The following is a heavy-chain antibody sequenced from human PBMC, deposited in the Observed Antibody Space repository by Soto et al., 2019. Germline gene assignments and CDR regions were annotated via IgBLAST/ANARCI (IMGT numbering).Heavy chain of an antibody. J-gene: IGHJ4*02. CDR3: ARVLGHILTGYYAFDY. Sequence: SETLSLTCTVSGGSISSGGYYWSWIRQHPGKGLEWIGYIYYSGSTYYNPSLKSRVTISVDTSKNQFSLKLSSVTAADTAVYYCARVLGHILTGYYAFDYWGQGTLVTVSS. V-gene: IGHV4-31*03. D-gene: IGHD3-9*01. CDR2: IYYSGST. CDR1: GGSISSGGYY.